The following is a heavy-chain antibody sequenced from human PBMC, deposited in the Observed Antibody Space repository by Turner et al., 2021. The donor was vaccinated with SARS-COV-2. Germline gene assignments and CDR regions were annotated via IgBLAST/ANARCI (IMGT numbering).Heavy chain of an antibody. V-gene: IGHV3-7*01. CDR3: ARRRGMDV. CDR2: IKEDGSEK. J-gene: IGHJ6*02. CDR1: GFTFSSFW. Sequence: EVQLVESGGGLVQPGGSLRLSCSASGFTFSSFWMSWVRQGPGKGLEWVANIKEDGSEKYYVDSVKGRFTISRDNAKNSVYLQMNSLRAEDTAVYYCARRRGMDVWGQGTTVTVSS.